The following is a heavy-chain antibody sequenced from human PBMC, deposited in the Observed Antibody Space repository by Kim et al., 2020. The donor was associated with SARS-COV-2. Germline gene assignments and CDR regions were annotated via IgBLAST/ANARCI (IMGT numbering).Heavy chain of an antibody. D-gene: IGHD3-10*01. CDR2: IYYSGST. Sequence: SETLSLTCTVSGGSISSSSYYWGWIRQPPGKGLEWIGSIYYSGSTYYNPSLKSRVTISVDTSKNQFSLKLSSVTAADTAVYYCARLGTMDDGEYFQHWGQGTLVTVSS. CDR1: GGSISSSSYY. J-gene: IGHJ1*01. CDR3: ARLGTMDDGEYFQH. V-gene: IGHV4-39*01.